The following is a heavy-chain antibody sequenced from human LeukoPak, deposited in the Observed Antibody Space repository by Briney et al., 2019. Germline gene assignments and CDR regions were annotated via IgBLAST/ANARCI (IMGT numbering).Heavy chain of an antibody. CDR1: GFTFSSYS. J-gene: IGHJ6*03. D-gene: IGHD3-10*01. CDR2: ISSSSSTI. Sequence: GGSLRLSCAASGFTFSSYSMNWVRQAPGKGLEWVSYISSSSSTIYYADSVKGRFPISRDNAKNSLYLQMNSLRAEDTAVYYCASWTDVLLWFGELFYMDVWGKGTTVTVSS. V-gene: IGHV3-48*01. CDR3: ASWTDVLLWFGELFYMDV.